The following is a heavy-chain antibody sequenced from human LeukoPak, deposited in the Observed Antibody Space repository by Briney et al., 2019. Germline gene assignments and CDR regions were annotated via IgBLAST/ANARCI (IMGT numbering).Heavy chain of an antibody. D-gene: IGHD3-22*01. J-gene: IGHJ4*02. Sequence: GGSLRLSCAASGFTFSSYWMHWVRQAPGKGLVWVSRINSDGSSRSYADSVKGRFTISRDNAKNTLYLQMNSLRAEDTAVYYCARGPTYYYDSSGYFYWGQGTLVTVSS. CDR1: GFTFSSYW. CDR3: ARGPTYYYDSSGYFY. CDR2: INSDGSSR. V-gene: IGHV3-74*01.